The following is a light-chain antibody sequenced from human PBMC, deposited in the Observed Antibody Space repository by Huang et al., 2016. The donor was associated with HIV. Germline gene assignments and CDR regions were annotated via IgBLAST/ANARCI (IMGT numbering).Light chain of an antibody. Sequence: ETILTQSPGTVSLSPGEGVTVSCRARENISDNFLAWYQQKPGHAPRLLIDGASRGAAGIPDRFSGSGSGTDFTLTITRLKPEDFAVYHCQQYGSSPVTFGGGTKVEI. J-gene: IGKJ4*01. V-gene: IGKV3-20*01. CDR3: QQYGSSPVT. CDR2: GAS. CDR1: ENISDNF.